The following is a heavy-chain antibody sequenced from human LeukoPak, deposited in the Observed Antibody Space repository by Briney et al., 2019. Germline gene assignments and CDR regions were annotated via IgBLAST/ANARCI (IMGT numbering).Heavy chain of an antibody. CDR2: IYTSGST. D-gene: IGHD2-2*01. J-gene: IGHJ3*02. Sequence: SETLSLTCTVSGSISSYYWSWIRQPPGKGLEWIGYIYTSGSTNYNPSLKSRVTISVDTSKNQFSLDLSSVTAADTAVYYCTRQKCTSTSCLTKNAFDIWGQGTMVTVSS. CDR1: GSISSYY. CDR3: TRQKCTSTSCLTKNAFDI. V-gene: IGHV4-4*09.